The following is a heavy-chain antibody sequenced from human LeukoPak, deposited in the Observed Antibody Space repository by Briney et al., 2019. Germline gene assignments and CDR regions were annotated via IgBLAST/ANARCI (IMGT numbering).Heavy chain of an antibody. CDR3: ARDQGRTTVTTEGDY. V-gene: IGHV4-4*02. CDR2: IYHSGST. CDR1: GGSISSSNW. J-gene: IGHJ4*02. D-gene: IGHD4-17*01. Sequence: SGTLSLTCAVSGGSISSSNWWSWVRQPPGKGLEWIGEIYHSGSTNYNPSLKSRVTISVDKSKNQFSLKLSSVTAADTAVYYCARDQGRTTVTTEGDYWGQGTLVTVSS.